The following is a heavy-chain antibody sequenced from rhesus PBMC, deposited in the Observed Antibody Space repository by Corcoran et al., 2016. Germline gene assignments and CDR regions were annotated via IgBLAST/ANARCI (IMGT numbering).Heavy chain of an antibody. J-gene: IGHJ4*01. CDR2: IDGNLAVT. CDR3: ARSRGFDC. Sequence: QLPLQESGPGLVKPSETLSLTCAVSGASLRGCSWRLIREPPGKGLEWIANIDGNLAVTNYNPARKSRVTISKDTPKNQFSLKLSSVPAADTAVYYCARSRGFDCWGQGVLVTVSS. CDR1: GASLRGCS. V-gene: IGHV4-81*01.